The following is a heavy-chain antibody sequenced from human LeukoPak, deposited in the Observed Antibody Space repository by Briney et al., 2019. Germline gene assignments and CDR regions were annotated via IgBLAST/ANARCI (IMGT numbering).Heavy chain of an antibody. J-gene: IGHJ5*02. Sequence: GGSLRLSCAASGFTFSNAWMSWVRQAPGKGLEWVGRIKSKTDGGTTDYAAPVKGRFTISRDDSKNTLYLQMNSLRGEDTAVYYCARDLGLRGSTWGQGTLVTVSS. D-gene: IGHD4-23*01. CDR2: IKSKTDGGTT. CDR3: ARDLGLRGST. CDR1: GFTFSNAW. V-gene: IGHV3-15*05.